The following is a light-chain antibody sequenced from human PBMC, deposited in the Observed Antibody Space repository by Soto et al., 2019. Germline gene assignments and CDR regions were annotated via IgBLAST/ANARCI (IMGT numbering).Light chain of an antibody. Sequence: DIQMTQSHSTLSASVGDRVTITCRASQHVDHWVAWYQQKPGKAPKFLIYDASILQSGVPSRFSGSGSGTEVTLSISGLQPDDFAAYFCQRYNSNSRTFGQGTRV. CDR3: QRYNSNSRT. CDR2: DAS. V-gene: IGKV1-5*01. CDR1: QHVDHW. J-gene: IGKJ1*01.